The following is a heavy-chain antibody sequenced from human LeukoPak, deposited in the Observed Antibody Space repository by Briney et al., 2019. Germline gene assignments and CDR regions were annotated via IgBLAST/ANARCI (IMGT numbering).Heavy chain of an antibody. D-gene: IGHD3-22*01. CDR1: GFTFSSYG. J-gene: IGHJ4*02. CDR3: TLVGYYDSSGYYADY. Sequence: GGSLRLSCAASGFTFSSYGMHWVRQAPGKGLEWVAFIRYDGSNKYYADSVKGRFTISRDNSKNTLYLQMNSLRAEDTAVYYCTLVGYYDSSGYYADYWGQGTLVTISS. CDR2: IRYDGSNK. V-gene: IGHV3-30*02.